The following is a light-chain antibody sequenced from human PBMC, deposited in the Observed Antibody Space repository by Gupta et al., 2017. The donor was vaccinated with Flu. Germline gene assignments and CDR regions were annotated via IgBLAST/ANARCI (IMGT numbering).Light chain of an antibody. V-gene: IGKV1-39*01. J-gene: IGKJ2*01. CDR1: QTIGTY. Sequence: PPSLSASVGDNVVITCRASQTIGTYLNWYQQKPGGAPKLLIYAASRLHGGVPARFIGSGSGSDFTLTITRLQPEDFASYYCQQSDKTPHTFGQGT. CDR3: QQSDKTPHT. CDR2: AAS.